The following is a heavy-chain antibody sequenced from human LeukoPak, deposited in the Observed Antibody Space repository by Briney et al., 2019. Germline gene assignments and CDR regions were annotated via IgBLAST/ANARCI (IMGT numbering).Heavy chain of an antibody. CDR1: GFTFSSYS. CDR3: ARALDRVGATSYFDY. CDR2: ISSSSSCI. V-gene: IGHV3-21*01. J-gene: IGHJ4*02. Sequence: GGSLRLSCAASGFTFSSYSMNWVRQAPGKGLDWVSSISSSSSCIYYADSVKGRFTISRDNAKNSLYLQMNSLRAEDTAVYYCARALDRVGATSYFDYWGQGTLVTVSS. D-gene: IGHD1-26*01.